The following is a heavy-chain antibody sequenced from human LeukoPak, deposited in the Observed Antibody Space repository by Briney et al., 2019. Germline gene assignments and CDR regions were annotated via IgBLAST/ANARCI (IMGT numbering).Heavy chain of an antibody. CDR1: GYTFTSYD. J-gene: IGHJ5*02. V-gene: IGHV1-8*03. CDR3: ARSPTIRGVIIGGRFDP. CDR2: LNPNSGNT. Sequence: ASVKVSCKASGYTFTSYDINWVRQATGQGLEWMGWLNPNSGNTGYAQKFQGRVTITRDTSINTAYMELSSLRSEDTAVYYCARSPTIRGVIIGGRFDPWGQGTLVTVSS. D-gene: IGHD3-10*01.